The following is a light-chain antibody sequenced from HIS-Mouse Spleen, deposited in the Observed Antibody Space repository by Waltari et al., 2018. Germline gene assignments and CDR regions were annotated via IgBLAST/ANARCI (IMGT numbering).Light chain of an antibody. V-gene: IGLV1-51*01. CDR1: SSNIWNHY. CDR3: GTWDSSLSAWV. J-gene: IGLJ3*02. Sequence: QSVLTQPPSVSAAPGPKVTISCSGSSSNIWNHYVSRYQQLPGTAPKLLIYNNNKRPSGIPDRFSGSKSGTSATLGITGLQTGDEADYYCGTWDSSLSAWVFGGGTKLTVL. CDR2: NNN.